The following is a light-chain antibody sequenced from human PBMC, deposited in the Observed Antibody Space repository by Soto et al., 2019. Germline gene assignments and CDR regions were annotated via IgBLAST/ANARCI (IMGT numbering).Light chain of an antibody. CDR3: QQHGQWPIT. V-gene: IGKV3D-15*01. Sequence: EIVMTQSPATLSVSPGERATLSCRASQSISNNFAWYQQKPGQAPRLLIYGISKRATDIPDRFSGSGSGTEFTLTISSLQPEDFATYYCQQHGQWPITFGQGTRLEI. CDR1: QSISNN. J-gene: IGKJ5*01. CDR2: GIS.